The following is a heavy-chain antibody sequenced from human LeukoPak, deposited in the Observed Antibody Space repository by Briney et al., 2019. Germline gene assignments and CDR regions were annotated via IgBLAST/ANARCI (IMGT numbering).Heavy chain of an antibody. Sequence: ASVKVSCKASGDIFSKYGISWVRQAPGQGLEWMGGITPISDPPSYAQNFQGRLTITTDESTSTAYMELSSLRSEDTAVYYCARYGGSYYFDYWGQGTLVTVSS. CDR2: ITPISDPP. CDR1: GDIFSKYG. V-gene: IGHV1-69*05. CDR3: ARYGGSYYFDY. D-gene: IGHD1-26*01. J-gene: IGHJ4*02.